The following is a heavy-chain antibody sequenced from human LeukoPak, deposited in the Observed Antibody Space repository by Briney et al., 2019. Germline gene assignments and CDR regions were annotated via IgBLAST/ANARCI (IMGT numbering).Heavy chain of an antibody. D-gene: IGHD5-18*01. CDR3: ARGGGYSYGGDYYYGMDV. CDR1: GFTFSSYS. Sequence: PGGSLRLSCAASGFTFSSYSMNWVRQAPGKGLEWVPYISSSSSTIYYADSVKGRFTISRDNAKNSLYLQMNSLRAEDTAVYYCARGGGYSYGGDYYYGMDVWGQGTTVTVSS. CDR2: ISSSSSTI. V-gene: IGHV3-48*04. J-gene: IGHJ6*02.